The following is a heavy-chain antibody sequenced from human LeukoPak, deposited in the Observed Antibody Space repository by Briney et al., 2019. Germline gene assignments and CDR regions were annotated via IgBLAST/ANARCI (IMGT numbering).Heavy chain of an antibody. J-gene: IGHJ5*02. V-gene: IGHV3-23*01. Sequence: GGSLRLSCADSGFTFSSHAMSWVRQAPGKGLEWVSAISAGGGTTYYADSVKGRFTISRDKSKNTLYLQMNSLRAEDTAVYYCAKGYYYGSGSFRWFDPWGQGTLVTVSS. CDR1: GFTFSSHA. D-gene: IGHD3-10*01. CDR3: AKGYYYGSGSFRWFDP. CDR2: ISAGGGTT.